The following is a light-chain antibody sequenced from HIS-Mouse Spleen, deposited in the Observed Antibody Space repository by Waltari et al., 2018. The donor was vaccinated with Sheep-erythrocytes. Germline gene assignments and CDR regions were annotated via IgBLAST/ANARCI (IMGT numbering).Light chain of an antibody. CDR1: KLGDKY. Sequence: SYKLTRPPSVSVSPGQTASITCSGDKLGDKYACWYQQKPGQSPVLVIYQDSKRPSGIPERFSGSNSGNTATLTISGTQAMDEADYYCQAWDSSTAVFGGGTKLTVL. CDR2: QDS. CDR3: QAWDSSTAV. J-gene: IGLJ2*01. V-gene: IGLV3-1*01.